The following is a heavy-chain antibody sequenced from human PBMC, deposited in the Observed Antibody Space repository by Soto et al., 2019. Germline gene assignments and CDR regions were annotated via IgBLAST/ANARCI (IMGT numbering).Heavy chain of an antibody. Sequence: SETLSLTCFVSGYSITSGIYYWSWIRHHPGNGLEWIGSLYSIGSIIHNPSLRSRVSISGDTSSNQFSMSMSSVTAADTARYYCARMYSSGSGWLHSGGQETMVTVSS. J-gene: IGHJ4*02. D-gene: IGHD6-19*01. V-gene: IGHV4-39*07. CDR3: ARMYSSGSGWLHS. CDR2: LYSIGSI. CDR1: GYSITSGIYY.